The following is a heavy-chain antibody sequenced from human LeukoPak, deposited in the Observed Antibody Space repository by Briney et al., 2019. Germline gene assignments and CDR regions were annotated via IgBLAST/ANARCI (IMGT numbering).Heavy chain of an antibody. CDR1: GFTFSSYA. V-gene: IGHV3-30*04. J-gene: IGHJ4*02. CDR2: ISYDGSNK. D-gene: IGHD2-15*01. Sequence: PGRSLRLSCAASGFTFSSYAMHWVRQAPGKGLEWVAVISYDGSNKYYADSVKGRFTISRDNSKNTLYLQMNSLRAEDTAVYYCARDRGGSCYSWGQATLVTVST. CDR3: ARDRGGSCYS.